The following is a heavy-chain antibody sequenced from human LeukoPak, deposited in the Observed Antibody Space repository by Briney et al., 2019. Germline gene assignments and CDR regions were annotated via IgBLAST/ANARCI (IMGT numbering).Heavy chain of an antibody. CDR3: ARGGGAADY. CDR1: GGPFSGYY. Sequence: SETLSLTCAVYGGPFSGYYWSWIRQPPGKGLEWIGEINHSGSTNYNPSLKSRVTISVDTSKNQFSLKLSSVTAADTAVYYCARGGGAADYWGQGTLVTVSS. D-gene: IGHD1-26*01. J-gene: IGHJ4*02. CDR2: INHSGST. V-gene: IGHV4-34*01.